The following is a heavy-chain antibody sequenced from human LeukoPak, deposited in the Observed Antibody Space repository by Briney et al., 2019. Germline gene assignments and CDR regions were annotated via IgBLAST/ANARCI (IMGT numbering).Heavy chain of an antibody. J-gene: IGHJ4*02. V-gene: IGHV3-23*01. Sequence: GGSLRLSCAASGFTFSSYAMRWVRQAPGKGLEWVSSVSGSGGRTYYADSVKGRFTISRDNSKNTLYLQMNSLRAEDTAVYYCAKPRAVGVNAFFDYWGEGTLVIVSS. CDR1: GFTFSSYA. CDR2: VSGSGGRT. CDR3: AKPRAVGVNAFFDY.